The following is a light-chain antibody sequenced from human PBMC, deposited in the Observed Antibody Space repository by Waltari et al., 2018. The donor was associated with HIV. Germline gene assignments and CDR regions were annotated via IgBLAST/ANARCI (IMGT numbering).Light chain of an antibody. V-gene: IGLV2-8*01. J-gene: IGLJ2*01. Sequence: QSALTQPPSASGSPGQSVTMSCTGTSSDIGGYNYVSWYQQHPGRAPKLIMAEGTKRPSGGPHRFSGSKSGNTASLTVSGLQADDEAYYYCSSYAPTNKCYVLFGGGTTLTVL. CDR2: EGT. CDR3: SSYAPTNKCYVL. CDR1: SSDIGGYNY.